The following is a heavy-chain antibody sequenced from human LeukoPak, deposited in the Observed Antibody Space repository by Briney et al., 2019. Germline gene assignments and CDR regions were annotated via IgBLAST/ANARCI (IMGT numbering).Heavy chain of an antibody. V-gene: IGHV4-4*09. CDR2: IYTSGST. CDR1: GVSITSYY. J-gene: IGHJ4*02. Sequence: PSETLSLTCTVSGVSITSYYWNWIRQPPGKGLEWIGYIYTSGSTNYNPSPKSRVTISVDTSKNQFSLKLSSVTAADTAVYYCARRRSRASNFDYWGQGTLVTVSS. CDR3: ARRRSRASNFDY.